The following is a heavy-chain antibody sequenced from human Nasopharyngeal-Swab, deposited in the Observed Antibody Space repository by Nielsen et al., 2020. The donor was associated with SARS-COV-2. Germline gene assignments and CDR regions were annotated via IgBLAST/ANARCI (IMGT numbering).Heavy chain of an antibody. CDR3: ARDRGFDGYYYMDV. D-gene: IGHD3-10*01. CDR1: GLSVSSNY. J-gene: IGHJ6*03. Sequence: GGSLRLSCAASGLSVSSNYMSWVRQAPGKGLEWVSLISTGGTTSYADSVKGRFTISRDISKNTLYLQMNSLRAEDTAVYYCARDRGFDGYYYMDVWGKGTTVTVSS. V-gene: IGHV3-53*01. CDR2: ISTGGTT.